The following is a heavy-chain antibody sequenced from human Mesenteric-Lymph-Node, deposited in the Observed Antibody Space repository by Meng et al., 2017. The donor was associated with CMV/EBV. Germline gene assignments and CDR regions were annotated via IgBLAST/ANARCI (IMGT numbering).Heavy chain of an antibody. J-gene: IGHJ6*02. CDR1: GFTLSSFS. Sequence: GESLKISCAASGFTLSSFSMNWVRQAPGKGLEWVSSISRSSKFTYYADSVKGRFTISRDNAENSMYLQMDSLRAEDTAIYYCARDRVGSGYYGMDVWGLGTTVTVSS. CDR2: ISRSSKFT. D-gene: IGHD2-15*01. CDR3: ARDRVGSGYYGMDV. V-gene: IGHV3-21*01.